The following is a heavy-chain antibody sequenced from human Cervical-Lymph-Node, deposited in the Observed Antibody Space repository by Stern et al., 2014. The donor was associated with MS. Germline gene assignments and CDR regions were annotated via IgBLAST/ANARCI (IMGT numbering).Heavy chain of an antibody. CDR2: INPNSGGT. Sequence: VQLLESGAEVKKPGASVKVSCKASGYTFTGYYMHWVRQAPGQGLEWMGRINPNSGGTNYAQKFQGRVTMTRDTSISTAYMELSRLRSDDTAVYYCARAYLLRSWFDPWGQGTLVTVSS. CDR1: GYTFTGYY. D-gene: IGHD3-16*01. J-gene: IGHJ5*02. CDR3: ARAYLLRSWFDP. V-gene: IGHV1-2*06.